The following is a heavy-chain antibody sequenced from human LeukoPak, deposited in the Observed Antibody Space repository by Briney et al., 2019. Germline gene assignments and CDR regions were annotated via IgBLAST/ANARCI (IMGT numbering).Heavy chain of an antibody. CDR3: TTETIAVAGYYYYYGMDG. J-gene: IGHJ6*04. D-gene: IGHD6-19*01. Sequence: GGSLRLSCAASGFTFSNAWMSWVRQAPGKGLEWVGRIKSKTDGGTTDYAAPVKGRFTISRDDSKNTLYLQMNSLKTEDTAVYYCTTETIAVAGYYYYYGMDGWGKGTTVTVSS. CDR2: IKSKTDGGTT. CDR1: GFTFSNAW. V-gene: IGHV3-15*01.